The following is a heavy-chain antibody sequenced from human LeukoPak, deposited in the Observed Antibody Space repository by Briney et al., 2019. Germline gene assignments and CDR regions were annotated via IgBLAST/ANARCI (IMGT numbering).Heavy chain of an antibody. CDR1: GFTVSSDY. J-gene: IGHJ4*02. D-gene: IGHD1-26*01. CDR2: LYSSGTT. CDR3: ARDHSENYYYDC. V-gene: IGHV3-66*01. Sequence: GGSLRLSCTVSGFTVSSDYMSWVRQAPGKGLEWVSILYSSGTTYYADSVKGRFTISRDNSKNMLFLQMNSLRAEDMAVYYCARDHSENYYYDCWGQGTLVTVSS.